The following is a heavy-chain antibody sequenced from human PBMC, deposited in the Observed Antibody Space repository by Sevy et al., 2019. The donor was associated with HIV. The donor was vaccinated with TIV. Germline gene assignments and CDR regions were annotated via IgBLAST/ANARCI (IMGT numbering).Heavy chain of an antibody. V-gene: IGHV3-21*01. CDR3: ARDNDAFDI. Sequence: GGSLRLSCAASGFTLSSYSMNWVRQAPGKGLEWVSSISSSSSDIYYADSVKGRFTISRDNAKNSLYLQMNSLRAEDTAVYYCARDNDAFDIWGQGTMVTVSS. CDR1: GFTLSSYS. J-gene: IGHJ3*02. CDR2: ISSSSSDI.